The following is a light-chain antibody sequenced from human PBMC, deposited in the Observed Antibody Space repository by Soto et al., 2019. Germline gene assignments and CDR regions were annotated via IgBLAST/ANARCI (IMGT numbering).Light chain of an antibody. V-gene: IGLV1-44*01. CDR1: SSNIGSNT. CDR3: AAWDDSLNGFV. Sequence: QSALTQPPSASGTPGQRVTISWSGSSSNIGSNTVNWYQQLPGTAPKLLIYSNNQRPSGVPDRFSGSKSGTSASLAISGLQSEDEADYYCAAWDDSLNGFVFGGGTKLPVL. CDR2: SNN. J-gene: IGLJ2*01.